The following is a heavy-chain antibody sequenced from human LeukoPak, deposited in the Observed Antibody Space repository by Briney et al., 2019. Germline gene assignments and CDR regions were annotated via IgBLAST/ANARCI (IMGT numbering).Heavy chain of an antibody. V-gene: IGHV3-23*01. J-gene: IGHJ5*02. Sequence: PGGSLRLSCAASGFTFSSYAMSWVRQAPGKGLEWVSAISGSGGSTYYADSVKGRFTISRDNSKNTLYLQMNSLRAEDTAVYYCAKDFHFINKFLWFGELLYKGDWFDPWGQGTLVTVSS. D-gene: IGHD3-10*01. CDR2: ISGSGGST. CDR3: AKDFHFINKFLWFGELLYKGDWFDP. CDR1: GFTFSSYA.